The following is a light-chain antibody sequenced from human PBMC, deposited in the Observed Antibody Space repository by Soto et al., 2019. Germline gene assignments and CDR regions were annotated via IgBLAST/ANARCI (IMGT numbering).Light chain of an antibody. CDR2: GAS. Sequence: IVMTQSPATLSVSPGERATLSCRASQSVTTNLAWYQQKPGQAPRLLIYGASTRATDMPGTFSGTGSGTDFTLTISRLEVEDFAVYYCQQYSEGIMFGQGTRLEIK. J-gene: IGKJ5*01. CDR1: QSVTTN. CDR3: QQYSEGIM. V-gene: IGKV3-15*01.